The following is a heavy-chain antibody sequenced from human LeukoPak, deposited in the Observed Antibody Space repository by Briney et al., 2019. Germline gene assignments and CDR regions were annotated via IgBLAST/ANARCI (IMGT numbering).Heavy chain of an antibody. CDR3: ANGNRCTSPNCLGYYYFYMGV. V-gene: IGHV3-23*01. Sequence: GGSLRLSCAASGFTFSSYAMNWVRQAPERGLEWVSGFSGSGGTTYYADSVKGRFTISRDNSKNTLYLQMNSLRAEDTAVYYCANGNRCTSPNCLGYYYFYMGVWGKGTTVTVSS. CDR1: GFTFSSYA. CDR2: FSGSGGTT. J-gene: IGHJ6*03. D-gene: IGHD2-8*01.